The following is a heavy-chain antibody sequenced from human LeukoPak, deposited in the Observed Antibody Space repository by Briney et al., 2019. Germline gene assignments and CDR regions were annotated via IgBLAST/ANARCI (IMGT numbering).Heavy chain of an antibody. CDR2: MNPNSGNT. J-gene: IGHJ6*03. D-gene: IGHD3-10*01. CDR1: GYTFTSYG. Sequence: ASVKVSCKAFGYTFTSYGINWVRQATGQGLEWMGWMNPNSGNTGYAQKFQGRVTMTRNTSISTAYMELSSLRSEDTAVYYCARGPHYGSGSPDYYYYYMDVWGKGTTVTVSS. CDR3: ARGPHYGSGSPDYYYYYMDV. V-gene: IGHV1-8*01.